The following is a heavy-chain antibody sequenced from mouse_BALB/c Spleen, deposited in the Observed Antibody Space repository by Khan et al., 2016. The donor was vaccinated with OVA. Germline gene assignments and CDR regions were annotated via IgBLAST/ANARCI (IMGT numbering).Heavy chain of an antibody. Sequence: EVGLVESGPDLVKPSQSLSLTCTVTGYSITSGYSWHWIRQFPGNKLEWMGYIHYSGSTNYNPSLKSRISITRDTSKNQFFLQLNSVTTEDTATYYCARSLYYGNSDWYFDVWGAGTTVTVSS. V-gene: IGHV3-1*02. J-gene: IGHJ1*01. CDR1: GYSITSGYS. CDR2: IHYSGST. D-gene: IGHD2-1*01. CDR3: ARSLYYGNSDWYFDV.